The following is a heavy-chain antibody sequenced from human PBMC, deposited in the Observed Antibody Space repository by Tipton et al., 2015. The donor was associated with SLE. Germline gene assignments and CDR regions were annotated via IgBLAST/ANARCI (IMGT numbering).Heavy chain of an antibody. V-gene: IGHV3-23*01. CDR3: ARDRRWEYYYGIDV. CDR1: GFTFSNYA. J-gene: IGHJ6*02. Sequence: SLRLSCAVSGFTFSNYAMSWVRQAPGKGPEWVSGISSSGDRTYYADSVKGRFTISRDNAKNTFSLQMNSLRAEDTAVYYCARDRRWEYYYGIDVWGQGTTGTVTS. D-gene: IGHD4-23*01. CDR2: ISSSGDRT.